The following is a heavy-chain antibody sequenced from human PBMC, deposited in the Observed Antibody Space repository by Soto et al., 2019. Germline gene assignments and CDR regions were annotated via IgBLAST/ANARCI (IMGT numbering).Heavy chain of an antibody. J-gene: IGHJ6*02. CDR3: ARMRALGTYYYYGMDV. D-gene: IGHD1-1*01. CDR1: GGSISSYY. CDR2: IYYSGSI. Sequence: SSETLSLTCTVSGGSISSYYWSWIRQPPGKGLEWIGYIYYSGSINYNPSLKSRVTISVDTSKNQFSLKLSSVTAADTAVYYCARMRALGTYYYYGMDVWGQGTTVTVSS. V-gene: IGHV4-59*01.